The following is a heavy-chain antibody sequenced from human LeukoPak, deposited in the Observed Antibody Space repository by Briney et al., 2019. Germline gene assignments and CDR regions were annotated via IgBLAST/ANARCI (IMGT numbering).Heavy chain of an antibody. CDR3: ARGPPLIAVAGTFFDY. Sequence: GGSLRLSCAASRFTVSSNYMSWVRQAPGKGLEWVSVIYSGGSTYYADSVKGRFTISRDNSKNTLYLQMNSLRAEDTAVYYCARGPPLIAVAGTFFDYWGQGTLVTVSS. CDR2: IYSGGST. V-gene: IGHV3-53*01. J-gene: IGHJ4*02. D-gene: IGHD6-19*01. CDR1: RFTVSSNY.